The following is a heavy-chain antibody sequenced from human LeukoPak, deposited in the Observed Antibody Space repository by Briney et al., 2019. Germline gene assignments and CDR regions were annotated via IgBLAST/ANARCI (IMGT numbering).Heavy chain of an antibody. V-gene: IGHV1-24*01. J-gene: IGHJ4*02. Sequence: ASVKVSCKVSGYSLTELSKYWGRQAPGKGLEWMGGLDVEDGDGETIYTQKFEGRVTMTEDTSSDTVYMELSSLRSDDTAVYYCAVGDPYQLLEYWGQGTLVTVSS. CDR2: LDVEDGDGET. CDR3: AVGDPYQLLEY. CDR1: GYSLTELS. D-gene: IGHD2-2*01.